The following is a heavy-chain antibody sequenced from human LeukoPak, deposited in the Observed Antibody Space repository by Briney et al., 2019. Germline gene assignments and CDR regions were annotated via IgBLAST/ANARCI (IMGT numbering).Heavy chain of an antibody. CDR3: ARDVFLTLNDDYDFWSGYEVVGNWFDP. V-gene: IGHV1-2*02. J-gene: IGHJ5*02. Sequence: ASVKVSCKASGYTFTGYYMHWVRQAPGQGLEWMGWINPNSGGTNYAQKFQGRVTMTRDTSISTAYMELSRLRSDDTAVYYCARDVFLTLNDDYDFWSGYEVVGNWFDPWGQGTLVTVSS. CDR2: INPNSGGT. D-gene: IGHD3-3*01. CDR1: GYTFTGYY.